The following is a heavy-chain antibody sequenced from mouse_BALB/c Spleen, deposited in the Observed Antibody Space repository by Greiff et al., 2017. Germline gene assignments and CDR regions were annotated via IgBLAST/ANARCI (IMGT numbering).Heavy chain of an antibody. CDR2: ISSGSSTI. CDR1: GFTFSSFG. V-gene: IGHV5-17*02. J-gene: IGHJ2*01. CDR3: ARGGYGNYGGYFDY. Sequence: EVHLVESGGGLVQPGGSRKLSCAASGFTFSSFGMHWVRQAPEKGLEWVAYISSGSSTIYYADTVKGRFTISRDNPKNTLFLQMTSLRSEDTAMYYCARGGYGNYGGYFDYWGQGTTLTVSS. D-gene: IGHD2-1*01.